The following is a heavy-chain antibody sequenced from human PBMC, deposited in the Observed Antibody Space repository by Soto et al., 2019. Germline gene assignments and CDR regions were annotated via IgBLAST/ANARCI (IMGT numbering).Heavy chain of an antibody. CDR3: ARDHSSSTFSLGRNDAFDI. V-gene: IGHV4-31*03. Sequence: QVQLQESGPGLVKPSQTLSLTCTVSGGSISSGGYYWSWIRQHPGKGLEWIGYIYYSGSTYYNPSLKSRVTISVDTSKNQFSLKLSSVTAADTAVYYCARDHSSSTFSLGRNDAFDIWGQGTMVTVSS. D-gene: IGHD6-6*01. J-gene: IGHJ3*02. CDR1: GGSISSGGYY. CDR2: IYYSGST.